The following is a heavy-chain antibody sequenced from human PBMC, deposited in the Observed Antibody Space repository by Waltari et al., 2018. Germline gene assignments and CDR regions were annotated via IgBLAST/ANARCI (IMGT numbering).Heavy chain of an antibody. CDR3: ARHDGGYSTLSAFDI. CDR2: IYYSGST. Sequence: QVQLQESGPGLVKPSETLSLTCTVSGGSISSSSYYWGWIRQPPGKGLEWIGSIYYSGSTYYNPSLKSRVTISVDTSKNQFSLKLSSVTAADTAVYYCARHDGGYSTLSAFDIWGQGTMVTVSS. CDR1: GGSISSSSYY. V-gene: IGHV4-39*01. D-gene: IGHD3-10*01. J-gene: IGHJ3*02.